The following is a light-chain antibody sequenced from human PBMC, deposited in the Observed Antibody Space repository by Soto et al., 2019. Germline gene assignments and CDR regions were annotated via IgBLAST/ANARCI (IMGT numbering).Light chain of an antibody. CDR3: QQYYTTPT. Sequence: DIQMTQSTSSLSASVGDRVTISCRASQTIATALNWYQKKPGKAPKLLIYATSILQNGVPSRFSGSGFGTDFPLTISSLQPEDFATYYCQQYYTTPTFGGGTKVEIK. CDR2: ATS. CDR1: QTIATA. J-gene: IGKJ4*01. V-gene: IGKV1-39*01.